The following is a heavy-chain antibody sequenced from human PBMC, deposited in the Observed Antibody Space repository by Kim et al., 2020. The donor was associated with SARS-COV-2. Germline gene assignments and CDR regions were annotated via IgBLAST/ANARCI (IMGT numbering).Heavy chain of an antibody. Sequence: GGSLRLSCAASGFTFSSYGMHWVRQAPGKGLEWVAVISYDGSNKYYADSVKGRFTISRDNSKNTLYLQMNSLRAEDTAVYYCQGSLLSGPYYFDYWGQGTLVTVSS. CDR2: ISYDGSNK. J-gene: IGHJ4*02. CDR1: GFTFSSYG. D-gene: IGHD2-15*01. V-gene: IGHV3-30*03. CDR3: QGSLLSGPYYFDY.